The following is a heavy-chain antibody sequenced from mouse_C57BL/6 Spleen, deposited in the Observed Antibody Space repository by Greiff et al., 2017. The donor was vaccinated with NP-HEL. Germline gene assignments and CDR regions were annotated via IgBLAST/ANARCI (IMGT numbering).Heavy chain of an antibody. Sequence: QVQLQQPGAELVKPGASVKLSCKASGYTFTSYWMHWVKQRPGQGLEWIGMIHPNSGSTNYNEKFKSKATLTVDKSSSTAYMQLSSLTSEDSAVYYCARDEVGRFAYWGQGTLVTVSA. V-gene: IGHV1-64*01. CDR1: GYTFTSYW. CDR3: ARDEVGRFAY. CDR2: IHPNSGST. D-gene: IGHD4-1*01. J-gene: IGHJ3*01.